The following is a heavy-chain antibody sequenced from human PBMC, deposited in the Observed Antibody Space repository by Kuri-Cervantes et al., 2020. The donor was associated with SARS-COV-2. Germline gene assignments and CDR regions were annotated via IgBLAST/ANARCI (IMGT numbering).Heavy chain of an antibody. Sequence: SETLSLTCTVFGGSISNIRQPPGKGLEWIGYIYYSGSTNYNPSLKSRVIISVDTSKNQFSLKLSSVTAADTAVYYCARRLVGATHAFDIWGQGTMVTVSS. V-gene: IGHV4-59*01. J-gene: IGHJ3*02. CDR1: GGSISN. CDR3: ARRLVGATHAFDI. D-gene: IGHD1-26*01. CDR2: IYYSGST.